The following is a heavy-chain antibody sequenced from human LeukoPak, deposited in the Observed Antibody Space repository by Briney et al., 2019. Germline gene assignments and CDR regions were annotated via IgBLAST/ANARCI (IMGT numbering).Heavy chain of an antibody. CDR1: GFTFDDYA. J-gene: IGHJ4*02. CDR2: ISWNSGSI. CDR3: AKGDIDYDFWSGYYFDY. Sequence: GGSLRLSCAASGFTFDDYAMHWVRQAPGKGLEWVSGISWNSGSIGYADSVKGRFTISRDNAKNSLYLQMNSLRAEDTALYYCAKGDIDYDFWSGYYFDYWGQGPWSPSPQ. D-gene: IGHD3-3*01. V-gene: IGHV3-9*01.